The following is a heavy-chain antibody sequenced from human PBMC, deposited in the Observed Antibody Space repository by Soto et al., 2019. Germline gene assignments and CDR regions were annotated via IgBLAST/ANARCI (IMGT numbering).Heavy chain of an antibody. D-gene: IGHD5-18*01. CDR2: ISYDGSNK. J-gene: IGHJ4*02. Sequence: AASGFTFSSYAMHWVRQAPGKGLEWVAVISYDGSNKYYADSVKGRFTISRDNSKNTLYLQMNSLRAEDTAVYYCARDPSPGYSYGYYFDYWGQGTLVTVSS. CDR3: ARDPSPGYSYGYYFDY. V-gene: IGHV3-30-3*01. CDR1: GFTFSSYA.